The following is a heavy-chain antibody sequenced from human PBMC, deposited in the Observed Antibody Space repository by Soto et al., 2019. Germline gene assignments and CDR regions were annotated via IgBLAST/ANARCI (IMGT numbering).Heavy chain of an antibody. D-gene: IGHD3-9*01. CDR2: ISAYNGNT. J-gene: IGHJ4*02. Sequence: ASVKVSCKASGYTFTSYGISWVRQAPGQGLEWMGWISAYNGNTNYAQKLQGRVTMTTDTSTSTAYMELRSLRSDDTAVYYCASWSSDILTGYYRYWGQGTLVTVSS. V-gene: IGHV1-18*01. CDR1: GYTFTSYG. CDR3: ASWSSDILTGYYRY.